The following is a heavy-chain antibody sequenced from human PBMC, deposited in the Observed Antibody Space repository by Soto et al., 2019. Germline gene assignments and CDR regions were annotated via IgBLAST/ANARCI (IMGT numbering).Heavy chain of an antibody. Sequence: SETLSLTCTVSGGSISSGDYYWSWIRQPPGKGLEWIGYIYYSGSTYYNPSLKSRVTISVDTSKNQFSLKLSSVTAADTAVYYCARDRNAGQTTVTTNYYGMDVWGQGTTVTVSS. J-gene: IGHJ6*02. V-gene: IGHV4-30-4*01. CDR2: IYYSGST. CDR1: GGSISSGDYY. CDR3: ARDRNAGQTTVTTNYYGMDV. D-gene: IGHD4-17*01.